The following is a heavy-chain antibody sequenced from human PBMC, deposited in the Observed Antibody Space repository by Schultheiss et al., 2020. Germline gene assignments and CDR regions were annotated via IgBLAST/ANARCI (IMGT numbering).Heavy chain of an antibody. CDR2: IYYTGST. D-gene: IGHD2-2*01. CDR1: GGSISSSSYY. J-gene: IGHJ4*02. V-gene: IGHV4-39*07. CDR3: AKDSRRVPATINY. Sequence: SETLSLTCTVSGGSISSSSYYWGWIRQPPGKGLEWIGSIYYTGSTYYNPSLKSRVTISVDTSKNQFSLKLSSVTAADTAVYYCAKDSRRVPATINYWGQGTLVTVSS.